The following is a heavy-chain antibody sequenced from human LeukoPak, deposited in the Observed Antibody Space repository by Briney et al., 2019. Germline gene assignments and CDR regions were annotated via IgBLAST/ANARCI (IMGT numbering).Heavy chain of an antibody. J-gene: IGHJ4*02. CDR1: GFTVSSNY. V-gene: IGHV3-53*01. CDR3: AALRGRKEMGDY. CDR2: IYSGGST. Sequence: PGGSLRLSCAASGFTVSSNYMSWVRQAPGKGLEWVSVIYSGGSTHHADSVKGRFTISRDNSKNTLFLQMTNLRAEDTALYYCAALRGRKEMGDYWGQGTLVTVSS. D-gene: IGHD1-14*01.